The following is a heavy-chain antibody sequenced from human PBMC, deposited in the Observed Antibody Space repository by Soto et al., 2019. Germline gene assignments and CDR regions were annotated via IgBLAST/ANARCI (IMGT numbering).Heavy chain of an antibody. CDR3: ARGNAGIAVGFDY. CDR1: GYSISSGYY. V-gene: IGHV4-38-2*01. D-gene: IGHD6-19*01. Sequence: SETLSLTCAVSGYSISSGYYWGWIRQPPGKGLEWIGSIYHSGSTYYNPSLKSRVTISVDTSKNQFSLKLSSVTAADTAVYYCARGNAGIAVGFDYWGRGTLVTVSS. J-gene: IGHJ4*02. CDR2: IYHSGST.